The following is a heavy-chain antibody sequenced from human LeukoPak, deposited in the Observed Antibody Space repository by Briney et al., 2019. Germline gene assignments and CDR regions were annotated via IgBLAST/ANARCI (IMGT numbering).Heavy chain of an antibody. CDR3: ARDSGGYSSSWFDY. D-gene: IGHD6-13*01. Sequence: GGSLRLSCAASGLTVSSNYMSWVRQAPGRGLEWVSVIYSGGSTYYTDSVKGRFTISRDNSKNTLYLQMNSLRAEDTAVYYCARDSGGYSSSWFDYWGQGTLVTVSS. CDR2: IYSGGST. J-gene: IGHJ4*02. CDR1: GLTVSSNY. V-gene: IGHV3-66*01.